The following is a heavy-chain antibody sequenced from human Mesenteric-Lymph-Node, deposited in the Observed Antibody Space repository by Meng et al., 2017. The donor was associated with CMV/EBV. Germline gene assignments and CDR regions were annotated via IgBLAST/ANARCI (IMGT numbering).Heavy chain of an antibody. CDR2: NSGTGDNT. Sequence: GESLKISCAASGFTFSTYAMSWVRQAPGKGLEWVSANSGTGDNTDYADSVKGRFTISRANSKNTLFLQMNSLRAEDTAIFYCAKGSNNLDFCGQGTLVTVSS. J-gene: IGHJ4*02. V-gene: IGHV3-23*01. D-gene: IGHD1-14*01. CDR3: AKGSNNLDF. CDR1: GFTFSTYA.